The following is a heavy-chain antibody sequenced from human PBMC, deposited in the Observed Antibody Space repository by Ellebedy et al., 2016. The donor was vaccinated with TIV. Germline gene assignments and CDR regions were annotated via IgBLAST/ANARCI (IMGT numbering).Heavy chain of an antibody. CDR3: AREGIAVAGTHIVVVTAIPSYYFDY. V-gene: IGHV3-48*02. CDR1: GFTFSSYS. Sequence: GGSLRLSXAASGFTFSSYSMNWVRQAPGKGLEWVSYISSSSSTIYYADSVKGRFTISRDNAKNSLYLQMNSLRDEDTAVYYCAREGIAVAGTHIVVVTAIPSYYFDYWGQGTLVTVSS. J-gene: IGHJ4*02. CDR2: ISSSSSTI. D-gene: IGHD2-21*02.